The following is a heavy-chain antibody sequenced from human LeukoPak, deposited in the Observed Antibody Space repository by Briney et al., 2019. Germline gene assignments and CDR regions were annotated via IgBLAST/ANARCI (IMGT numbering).Heavy chain of an antibody. D-gene: IGHD5-12*01. J-gene: IGHJ6*03. CDR1: GYSFTSYG. CDR3: ARAWLRRKFYYYMDV. Sequence: GPSAKASCKDSGYSFTSYGISWVRQAAGQGLEWMGWISAYNGNTNYAQKLQGRVTMTTDTSTSTAYMELRSLRSDDTAVYYCARAWLRRKFYYYMDVWGKGTTVTVSS. V-gene: IGHV1-18*01. CDR2: ISAYNGNT.